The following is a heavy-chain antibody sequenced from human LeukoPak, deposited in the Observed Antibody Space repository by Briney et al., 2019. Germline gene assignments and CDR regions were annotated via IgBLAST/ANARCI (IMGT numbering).Heavy chain of an antibody. CDR3: ARGNFDWYNHPPLDYYYMDV. V-gene: IGHV4-59*01. D-gene: IGHD3-9*01. J-gene: IGHJ6*03. Sequence: SETLSLTCTVSGGSISSYYWSWIRQPPGKGLEWIGYIYYSGSTNYNPSLKSRVTISVDTSKNQFSLKLSSVTAADTAVYYCARGNFDWYNHPPLDYYYMDVWGKGTTVTISS. CDR2: IYYSGST. CDR1: GGSISSYY.